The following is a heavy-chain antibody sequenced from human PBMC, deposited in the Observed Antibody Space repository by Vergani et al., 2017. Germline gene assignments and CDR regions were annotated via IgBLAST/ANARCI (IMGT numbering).Heavy chain of an antibody. J-gene: IGHJ2*01. CDR1: GYTFTGYY. CDR2: INPNSGGT. Sequence: QVQLVQSGAEVKKPGASVKVSCKASGYTFTGYYMHWVRQAPGQGLEWMGWINPNSGGTNYAQKFQGRVTMTRDTSISTAYMELCRLRSDDTAVYYCARARIGYCTNGVCSRHWYFDLWGRGTLVTVSS. V-gene: IGHV1-2*02. D-gene: IGHD2-8*01. CDR3: ARARIGYCTNGVCSRHWYFDL.